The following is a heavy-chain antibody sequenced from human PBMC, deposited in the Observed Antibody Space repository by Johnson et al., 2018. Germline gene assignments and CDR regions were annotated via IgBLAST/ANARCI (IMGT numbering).Heavy chain of an antibody. CDR3: ARMTGYSSSFYDYKDV. CDR1: GYTFTSYD. CDR2: MNPNSGKP. D-gene: IGHD6-13*01. V-gene: IGHV1-8*01. Sequence: QVQLVQSGAEVKKPGASVKVSCKASGYTFTSYDIYWVRQATGQGLEWMGWMNPNSGKPGYAQKFQGRVTMTRNTSISTAYMELSSLRSEDTAVYYCARMTGYSSSFYDYKDVWGKGTTVTVSS. J-gene: IGHJ6*03.